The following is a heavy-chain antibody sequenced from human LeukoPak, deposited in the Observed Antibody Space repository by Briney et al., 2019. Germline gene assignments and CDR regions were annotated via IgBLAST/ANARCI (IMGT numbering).Heavy chain of an antibody. CDR1: GYTFTSYD. D-gene: IGHD2-2*01. Sequence: ASVKVSCKASGYTFTSYDINWVRQATGQGLEWMGWMNPSSGSTGYAQKFRGRVTITRNTSISTAYMELSTLRSEDTAVYYCARGRSAMRMDVWGKGTTVTVSS. V-gene: IGHV1-8*03. CDR2: MNPSSGST. CDR3: ARGRSAMRMDV. J-gene: IGHJ6*04.